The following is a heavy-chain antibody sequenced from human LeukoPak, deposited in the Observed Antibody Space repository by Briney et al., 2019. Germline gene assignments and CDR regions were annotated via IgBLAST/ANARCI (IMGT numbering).Heavy chain of an antibody. CDR1: GFTFSHCC. V-gene: IGHV3-21*01. Sequence: PGGSLRLSCAASGFTFSHCCFNWVRQAPGKGLEWVSSISPTGSDKYYADSVKGRFTISRDNAKNSMYLQMDSLRDEDTAVYYCATETIGRHYDYWGQGTLLTVSS. CDR3: ATETIGRHYDY. CDR2: ISPTGSDK. D-gene: IGHD1-14*01. J-gene: IGHJ4*02.